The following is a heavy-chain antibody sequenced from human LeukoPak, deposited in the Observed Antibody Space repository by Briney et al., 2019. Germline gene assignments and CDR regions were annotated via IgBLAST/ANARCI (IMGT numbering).Heavy chain of an antibody. CDR1: GFTLSGFV. D-gene: IGHD5-18*01. V-gene: IGHV3-30*02. CDR2: LWDDTSNQ. CDR3: AKEPMGTPMAAIDI. Sequence: GGSLRLSCAASGFTLSGFVMHWVRQAPGKGLEWVACLWDDTSNQYYGDSVKGRFRISRDNSKNILYLQMNSLSREDTAVYYCAKEPMGTPMAAIDIWGQGTMVIVSS. J-gene: IGHJ3*02.